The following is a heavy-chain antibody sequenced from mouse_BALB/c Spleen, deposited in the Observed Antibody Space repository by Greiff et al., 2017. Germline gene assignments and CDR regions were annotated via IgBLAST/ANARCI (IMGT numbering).Heavy chain of an antibody. CDR2: IYPGDGDT. J-gene: IGHJ4*01. V-gene: IGHV1-87*01. CDR1: GYTFTSYW. Sequence: QVQLQQSGAELARPGASVKLSCKASGYTFTSYWMQWVKQRPGQGLEWIGAIYPGDGDTRYTQKFKGKATLTADKSSSTAYMQLSSLASEDSAVYYCARSSYGSYYAMDYWGQGTSVTVSS. CDR3: ARSSYGSYYAMDY. D-gene: IGHD1-2*01.